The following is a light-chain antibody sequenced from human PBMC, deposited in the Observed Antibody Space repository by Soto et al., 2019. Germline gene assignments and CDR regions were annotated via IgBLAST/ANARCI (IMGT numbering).Light chain of an antibody. J-gene: IGKJ1*01. CDR3: NQYNGYSRT. CDR2: DVS. Sequence: DIQMTQSPSTLSESLGDRATTPSRPSQSIAASLAWYQQKPGKAPYLLISDVSSLERGVPSRFSGSGSGTEFTLTISSMQPDDFATFYCNQYNGYSRTLGQGTKV. V-gene: IGKV1-5*01. CDR1: QSIAAS.